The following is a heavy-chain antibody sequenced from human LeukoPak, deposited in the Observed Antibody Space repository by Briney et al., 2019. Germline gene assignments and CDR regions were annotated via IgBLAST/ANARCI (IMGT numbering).Heavy chain of an antibody. Sequence: PSETLSLTCTVSGGSISGSYWSWVRQPPGKGLEWIGEIHHSAGTNYNPSLRSRVTMSIDKSQDQFYLHLQSVTAADTAMYFCAKDLGSNPGYWGQGTLVIVSS. V-gene: IGHV4-4*02. CDR1: GGSISGSYW. CDR3: AKDLGSNPGY. J-gene: IGHJ4*02. CDR2: IHHSAGT. D-gene: IGHD4-23*01.